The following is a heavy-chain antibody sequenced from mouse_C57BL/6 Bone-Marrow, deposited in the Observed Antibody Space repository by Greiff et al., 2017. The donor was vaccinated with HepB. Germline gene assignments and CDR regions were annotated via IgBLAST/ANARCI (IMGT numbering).Heavy chain of an antibody. V-gene: IGHV1-55*01. CDR2: IYPGSGST. CDR3: AREDYDAAWFAY. CDR1: GYTFTSYW. Sequence: VQLQQSGAELVKPGASVKMSCKASGYTFTSYWITWVKQRPGQGLEWIGDIYPGSGSTNYNEKFKSKATLTVDTSSSTAYMQLSSLTSEDSAVYYCAREDYDAAWFAYWGQGTLVTVSA. D-gene: IGHD2-4*01. J-gene: IGHJ3*01.